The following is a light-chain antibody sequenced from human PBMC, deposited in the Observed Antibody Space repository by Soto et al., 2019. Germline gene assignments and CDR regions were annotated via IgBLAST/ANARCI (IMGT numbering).Light chain of an antibody. J-gene: IGKJ3*01. Sequence: IQMTQSPSSVSASVGYIVTMTCRSSQGVGGWLAWYQQKPGKVPKLLIYATSSLHSGVPSRFTGSGSATDFTLSISSLQPEDFETYYCQHTHSIPPSFGPGTKVDIK. CDR2: ATS. V-gene: IGKV1-12*01. CDR1: QGVGGW. CDR3: QHTHSIPPS.